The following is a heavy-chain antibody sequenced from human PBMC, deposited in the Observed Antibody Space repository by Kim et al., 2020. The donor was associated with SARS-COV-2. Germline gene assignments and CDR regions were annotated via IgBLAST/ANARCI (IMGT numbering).Heavy chain of an antibody. CDR2: IIPIFGTA. CDR3: ARERYYDFWSGHYYYGMDV. CDR1: GGTFSSYA. J-gene: IGHJ6*02. Sequence: SVKVSCKASGGTFSSYAISWVRQAPGQGLEWMGGIIPIFGTANYTQKFQGRVTITADESTSTAYMELSSLRSEDTAVYYCARERYYDFWSGHYYYGMDVWGQGTTVTVSS. V-gene: IGHV1-69*13. D-gene: IGHD3-3*01.